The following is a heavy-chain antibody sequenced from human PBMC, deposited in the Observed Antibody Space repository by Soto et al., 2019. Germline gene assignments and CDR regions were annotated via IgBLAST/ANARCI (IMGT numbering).Heavy chain of an antibody. V-gene: IGHV4-59*01. J-gene: IGHJ6*03. CDR3: AKAVLSSGARHTHPNSMDV. CDR1: GGSISSDY. Sequence: SGTLSLTCTVSGGSISSDYWSWIRQPPGKGLEWIGYIYYSGSTNYNPSLKSRVTISVDRSKNQFSLNLTSVTAADTAVYYCAKAVLSSGARHTHPNSMDVCGTGPTVTLSS. D-gene: IGHD3-10*02. CDR2: IYYSGST.